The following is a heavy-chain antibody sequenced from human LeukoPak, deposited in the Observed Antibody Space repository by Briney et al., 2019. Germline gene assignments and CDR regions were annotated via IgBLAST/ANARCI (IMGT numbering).Heavy chain of an antibody. Sequence: GGSQTLSCVASGFIFNTYGMHWVRQAPGKGVEWVAYTRDDGSKNWYGDSVKGRFTIFRDNSKNTLYLQMNSLRGEDTAVYYCANGDCRGGRCSSGAYWGQGTLVAVSS. CDR2: TRDDGSKN. J-gene: IGHJ4*02. CDR3: ANGDCRGGRCSSGAY. V-gene: IGHV3-30*02. CDR1: GFIFNTYG. D-gene: IGHD2-15*01.